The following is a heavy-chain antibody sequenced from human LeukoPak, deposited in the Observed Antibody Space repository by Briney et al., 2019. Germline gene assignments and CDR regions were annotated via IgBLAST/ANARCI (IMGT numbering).Heavy chain of an antibody. Sequence: GGSLRLSCAASGFTFSSYWMSWVRQAPGKGLEWVANIKQDGSEKYYVDSVKGRFTISRDNAKNSLYLQMNSLRAEDTAVYYCASRIAAAGTAISKDYYMDVWGKGTTVTISS. V-gene: IGHV3-7*01. D-gene: IGHD6-13*01. CDR2: IKQDGSEK. J-gene: IGHJ6*03. CDR3: ASRIAAAGTAISKDYYMDV. CDR1: GFTFSSYW.